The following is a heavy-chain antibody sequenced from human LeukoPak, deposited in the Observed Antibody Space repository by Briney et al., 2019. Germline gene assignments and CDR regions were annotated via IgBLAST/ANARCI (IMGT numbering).Heavy chain of an antibody. CDR1: GGTFSSYA. D-gene: IGHD2-2*02. Sequence: SVKVSCKASGGTFSSYAISWVRQAPGQGLEWMGGIIPIFGTANYAQKFQGRVTITADESTSTAYMELSSLRSEDTAVYYCARGKGEPAAIALFDYWGQGTLVTVSS. CDR3: ARGKGEPAAIALFDY. J-gene: IGHJ4*02. CDR2: IIPIFGTA. V-gene: IGHV1-69*13.